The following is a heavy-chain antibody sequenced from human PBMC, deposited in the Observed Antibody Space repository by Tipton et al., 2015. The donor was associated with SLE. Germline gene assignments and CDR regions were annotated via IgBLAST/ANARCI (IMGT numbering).Heavy chain of an antibody. CDR2: TYNNDRT. Sequence: TLSLTCSVSGFSIRTHYWSWIRQSPGQGLGWIVYTYNNDRTKYNTSLQRRVTVSVDTAEKQLSLKLTSVTAADTAVYYCATHSMVVKVGPHAFDIWGQGTMVTVSS. J-gene: IGHJ3*02. CDR3: ATHSMVVKVGPHAFDI. D-gene: IGHD4-23*01. CDR1: GFSIRTHY. V-gene: IGHV4-59*11.